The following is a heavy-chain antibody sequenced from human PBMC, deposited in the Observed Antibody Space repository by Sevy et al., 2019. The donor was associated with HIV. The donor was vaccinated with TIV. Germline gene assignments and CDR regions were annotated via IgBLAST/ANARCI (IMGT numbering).Heavy chain of an antibody. CDR3: AREDIRVAGIGYYFHS. CDR1: GFRISGYG. D-gene: IGHD6-19*01. V-gene: IGHV3-33*01. Sequence: GGSLRLSCAASGFRISGYGMHWVRQAPGKGLEWVAVIWYDGTNKEYADSVKGRFTISRDNSKNTLYLQMNSLRAEDTAVYYCAREDIRVAGIGYYFHSWGQGTLVTVSS. J-gene: IGHJ4*02. CDR2: IWYDGTNK.